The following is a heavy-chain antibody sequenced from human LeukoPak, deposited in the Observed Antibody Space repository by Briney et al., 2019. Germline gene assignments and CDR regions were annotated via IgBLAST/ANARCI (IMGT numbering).Heavy chain of an antibody. CDR2: ISSSGSTI. V-gene: IGHV3-11*01. Sequence: GGSLRLSCAASGFTLSDCYMSWIRQAPGKGLEWVSYISSSGSTIYYADSVKGRFTISRDNAKNSLYLQMNSLRAEDTAVYYCARGDDTALGDAFDIWGQGTMVTVSS. CDR3: ARGDDTALGDAFDI. CDR1: GFTLSDCY. D-gene: IGHD5-18*01. J-gene: IGHJ3*02.